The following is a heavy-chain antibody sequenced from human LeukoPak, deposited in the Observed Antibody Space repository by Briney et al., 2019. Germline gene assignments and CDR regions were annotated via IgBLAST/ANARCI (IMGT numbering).Heavy chain of an antibody. CDR2: INRSGGT. J-gene: IGHJ4*02. CDR3: ARGGFYCGDDCYVDY. CDR1: GGSLSYYY. V-gene: IGHV4-34*01. Sequence: SETLSLTCAVYGGSLSYYYWSWIRQPPEKGLEWIGEINRSGGTNYNPSLKSRVSISVDTSKNQFSLKLSSVTAADTAVYYCARGGFYCGDDCYVDYWGQGALVTVSS. D-gene: IGHD2-21*02.